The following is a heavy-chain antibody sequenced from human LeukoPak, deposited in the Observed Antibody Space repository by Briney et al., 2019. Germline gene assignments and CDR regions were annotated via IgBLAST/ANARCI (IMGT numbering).Heavy chain of an antibody. J-gene: IGHJ5*02. CDR2: ISSSGNTR. CDR1: GFTFSDYE. Sequence: GGSLRLSCAASGFTFSDYEMNWVRQAPGKGLEWVSYISSSGNTRYYADSVKGRFTISRDNANDSLYLQMNSLRAEDTAVYYCVRDRNGGCFDPWGQGTLVTVSS. D-gene: IGHD2-8*01. V-gene: IGHV3-48*03. CDR3: VRDRNGGCFDP.